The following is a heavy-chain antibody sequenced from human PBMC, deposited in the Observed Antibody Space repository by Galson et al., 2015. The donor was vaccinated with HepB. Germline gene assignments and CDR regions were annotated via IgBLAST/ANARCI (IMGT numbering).Heavy chain of an antibody. CDR2: ISFDGFNH. V-gene: IGHV3-30-3*01. Sequence: SLILSCAGSGFTFSSYAMHWVRQAPGTGQEWVAVISFDGFNHYLAYSGMRRFTISRDNSKKTLYLQMNSLSAEDTAVYYCARGRMVRGLSLRYDAVDIWGQGTMVTVSS. CDR3: ARGRMVRGLSLRYDAVDI. J-gene: IGHJ3*02. CDR1: GFTFSSYA. D-gene: IGHD3-10*01.